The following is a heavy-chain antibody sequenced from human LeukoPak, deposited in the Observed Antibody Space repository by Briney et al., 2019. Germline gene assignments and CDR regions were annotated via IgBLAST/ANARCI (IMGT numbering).Heavy chain of an antibody. CDR3: ARDSGSYADFDY. J-gene: IGHJ4*02. V-gene: IGHV1-2*02. CDR1: GYTFTGYY. CDR2: INPNSGGT. D-gene: IGHD1-26*01. Sequence: ASVTVSCKASGYTFTGYYMHWVRQAPGQGLEWMGWINPNSGGTNYAQKFQGRVTMTRDTSISTAYMELSRLRSDDTAVYYCARDSGSYADFDYWGQGTLVTVSS.